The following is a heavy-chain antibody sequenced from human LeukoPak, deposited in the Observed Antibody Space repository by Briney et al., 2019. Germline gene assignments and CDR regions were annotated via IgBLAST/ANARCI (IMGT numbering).Heavy chain of an antibody. D-gene: IGHD3-9*01. CDR1: GYTFTSYD. Sequence: ASVKVSCKASGYTFTSYDINWVRQATGQGLEWMGWMNPNSGNTGYAQKFQGRVTMTRNTYISTAYMELSSLGSDETAVYYCARVGLLTGYYFFDYWGQGTLVTVSS. V-gene: IGHV1-8*01. CDR3: ARVGLLTGYYFFDY. CDR2: MNPNSGNT. J-gene: IGHJ4*02.